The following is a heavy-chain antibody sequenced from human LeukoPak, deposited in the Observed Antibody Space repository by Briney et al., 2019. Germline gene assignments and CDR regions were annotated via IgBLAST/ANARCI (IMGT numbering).Heavy chain of an antibody. Sequence: GGSLRLSCAASGFTFSGYRMNWVRQAPGKGLEWVANIKQDGSEKYYVDSVKGRFTISRDNAKNSLYLQMNSLRAEDTAVYYCARHVKGFRYFEWLSPFDYWGQGTLVSVSS. CDR3: ARHVKGFRYFEWLSPFDY. J-gene: IGHJ4*02. V-gene: IGHV3-7*01. CDR1: GFTFSGYR. CDR2: IKQDGSEK. D-gene: IGHD3-9*01.